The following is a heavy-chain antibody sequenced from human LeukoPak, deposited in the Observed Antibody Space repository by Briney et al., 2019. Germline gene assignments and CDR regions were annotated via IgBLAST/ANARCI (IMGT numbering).Heavy chain of an antibody. CDR3: AGGGRITIFGVVISGPGWFDP. J-gene: IGHJ5*02. V-gene: IGHV3-74*01. Sequence: PGGSLRLFCAASGFTFSSYWMHWVRQVPGKGLVWVSRINSDGSSTSYADSVKGRFTISRDNAKNTLYLQMNSLRAEDTAVYYCAGGGRITIFGVVISGPGWFDPWGQGTLVTVSS. D-gene: IGHD3-3*01. CDR1: GFTFSSYW. CDR2: INSDGSST.